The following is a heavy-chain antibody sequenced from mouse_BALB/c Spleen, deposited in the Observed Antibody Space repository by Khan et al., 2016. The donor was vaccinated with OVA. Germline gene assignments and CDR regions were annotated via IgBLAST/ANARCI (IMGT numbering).Heavy chain of an antibody. CDR3: TDGNYVVWFAY. Sequence: VQLQQSGTVLARPGASVKMSCKASGYSFTSYWMHWVKQRPGQGLEWIGAIYPGNSDTSYNQKFKGKAKLTAVTSASTAYMELSSLTNEDSAVYSGTDGNYVVWFAYWGQGTLVTVSA. J-gene: IGHJ3*01. CDR1: GYSFTSYW. V-gene: IGHV1-5*01. D-gene: IGHD2-1*01. CDR2: IYPGNSDT.